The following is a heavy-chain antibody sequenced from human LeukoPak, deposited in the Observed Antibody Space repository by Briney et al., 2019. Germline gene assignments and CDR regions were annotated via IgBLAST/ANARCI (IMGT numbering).Heavy chain of an antibody. V-gene: IGHV1-24*01. J-gene: IGHJ4*02. D-gene: IGHD6-19*01. Sequence: ASVKVSSKVSGYTLTELSMHWVRQAPGKGLEWMGGFDPEDGETIYAQKFQGRVTMTEDTSTDTAYMELSSLRSEDTAVYYCATSLIAVAGFDYWGQGTLVTVSS. CDR3: ATSLIAVAGFDY. CDR1: GYTLTELS. CDR2: FDPEDGET.